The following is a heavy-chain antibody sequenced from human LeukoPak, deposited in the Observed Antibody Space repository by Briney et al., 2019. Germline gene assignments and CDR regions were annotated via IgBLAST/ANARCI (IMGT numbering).Heavy chain of an antibody. V-gene: IGHV3-7*01. CDR3: AREDFWRFDY. Sequence: GGSLRLSCAASGLTFSSYWMTWVRQAPGKGLECVAKIKPDGSDKFYEDSVKGRFTISRDNAKNSLYLQMNSLTAEDTAVYYCAREDFWRFDYWGQGTMVTASS. D-gene: IGHD3-3*01. CDR1: GLTFSSYW. J-gene: IGHJ4*02. CDR2: IKPDGSDK.